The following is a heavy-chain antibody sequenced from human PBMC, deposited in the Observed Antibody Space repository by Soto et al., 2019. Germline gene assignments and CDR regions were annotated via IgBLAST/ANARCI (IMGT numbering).Heavy chain of an antibody. D-gene: IGHD3-22*01. Sequence: PSETLSLTCTVSGGSISSYYWSWIRQPPGKGLEWIGYIYYSGSTNYNPSLKSRVAISVDTSKNQFSLKLSSVTAADTAVYYCARTPILYYYDSQTHDAFDIWGQGTMVTFSS. CDR1: GGSISSYY. V-gene: IGHV4-59*01. J-gene: IGHJ3*02. CDR3: ARTPILYYYDSQTHDAFDI. CDR2: IYYSGST.